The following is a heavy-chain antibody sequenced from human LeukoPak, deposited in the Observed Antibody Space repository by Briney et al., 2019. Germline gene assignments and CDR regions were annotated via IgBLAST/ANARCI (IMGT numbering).Heavy chain of an antibody. J-gene: IGHJ4*02. CDR1: GFTFSNYE. Sequence: PGGSLRLSCAASGFTFSNYEMNWVRQAPGKGLEWVSYISSSGSTIYYADSVKGRFTISRDNAKNSLYLQMNSLRAEDTAVYYCAREDGTAMIADYWGQGTLVTVSS. D-gene: IGHD3-22*01. V-gene: IGHV3-48*03. CDR3: AREDGTAMIADY. CDR2: ISSSGSTI.